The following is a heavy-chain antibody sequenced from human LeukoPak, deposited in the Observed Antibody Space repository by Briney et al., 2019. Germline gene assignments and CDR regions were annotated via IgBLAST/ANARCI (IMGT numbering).Heavy chain of an antibody. CDR3: ARISGSTSYSFDY. CDR1: GGSISSGGYY. V-gene: IGHV4-30-2*01. CDR2: IYHSGST. J-gene: IGHJ4*02. D-gene: IGHD2-2*01. Sequence: SQTLSLTCTVSGGSISSGGYYWSWIRQPPGMGLEWIGYIYHSGSTYYNPSLKSRVTISVDRSKNQFSLKLSSVTAADTAVYYCARISGSTSYSFDYWGQGTLVTVSS.